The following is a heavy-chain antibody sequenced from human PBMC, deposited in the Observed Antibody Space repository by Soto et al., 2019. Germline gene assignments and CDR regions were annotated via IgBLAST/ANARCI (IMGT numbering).Heavy chain of an antibody. CDR1: GDTFTGYY. CDR3: ARECSGGSCYSSDAFDI. CDR2: INPNSGGT. J-gene: IGHJ3*02. V-gene: IGHV1-2*04. Sequence: ASVKVSCKASGDTFTGYYMHWVRQAPGQGLEWMGWINPNSGGTNYAQKFQGWVTMTRDTSISTAYMELSRLRSDDTAVYYCARECSGGSCYSSDAFDIWGQGTMVTVSS. D-gene: IGHD2-15*01.